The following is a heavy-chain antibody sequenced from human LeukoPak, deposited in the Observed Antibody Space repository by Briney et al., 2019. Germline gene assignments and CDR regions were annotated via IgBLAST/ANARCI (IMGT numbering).Heavy chain of an antibody. V-gene: IGHV4-59*01. CDR2: IYYSGTT. D-gene: IGHD6-13*01. CDR1: GFTFSTAW. J-gene: IGHJ4*02. CDR3: ARGVYIAAAQYGY. Sequence: GSLRLSCVASGFTFSTAWMSWIRQPPGKGLEWIGYIYYSGTTNYNPSLKSRVTISVDTSKNQFSLKLSSVTAADTAVYYCARGVYIAAAQYGYWGQGTLVTVSS.